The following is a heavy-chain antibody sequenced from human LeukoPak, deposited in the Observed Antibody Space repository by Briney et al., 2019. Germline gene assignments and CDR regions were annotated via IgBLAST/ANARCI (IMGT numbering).Heavy chain of an antibody. J-gene: IGHJ4*02. CDR1: GFTVSSNY. Sequence: GGSLRLSCAASGFTVSSNYMSWVRQAPGKGLEWVSVIYSGGSTYYADSAKGRFTISRDNSKNTLYLQMNSLRAEDTAVYYCARESGSYYGFDYWGQGTLVTVSS. CDR3: ARESGSYYGFDY. V-gene: IGHV3-66*01. D-gene: IGHD1-26*01. CDR2: IYSGGST.